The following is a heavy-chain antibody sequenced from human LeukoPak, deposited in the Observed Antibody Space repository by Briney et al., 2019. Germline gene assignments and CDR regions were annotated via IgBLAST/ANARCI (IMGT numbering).Heavy chain of an antibody. V-gene: IGHV4-59*08. CDR2: IYYSGST. CDR1: GGSISSYY. D-gene: IGHD3-16*02. Sequence: SETLSLTCTVSGGSISSYYWSWIRQPPGKGLEWIGYIYYSGSTNYNPSLKSRVTISVDTSKNQFSLKLSSVTAADTAVYYCARHPHVDYVWGSYRPYYSDYWGQGTLVTVSS. J-gene: IGHJ4*02. CDR3: ARHPHVDYVWGSYRPYYSDY.